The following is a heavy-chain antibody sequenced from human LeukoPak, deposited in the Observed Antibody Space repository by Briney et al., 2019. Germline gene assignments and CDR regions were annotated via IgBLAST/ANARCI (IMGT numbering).Heavy chain of an antibody. CDR2: IDPSDSYT. CDR3: EKDIVVVPAAMNYYYGMDV. Sequence: GESLRISGKGSGYSFTSYWISWVRQMPGKGLEWMVMIDPSDSYTNYSPSFQGHVTISADKSISTHYLQWSSLKASDTAMYYCEKDIVVVPAAMNYYYGMDVWGKGTTVPVSS. V-gene: IGHV5-10-1*01. D-gene: IGHD2-2*01. CDR1: GYSFTSYW. J-gene: IGHJ6*04.